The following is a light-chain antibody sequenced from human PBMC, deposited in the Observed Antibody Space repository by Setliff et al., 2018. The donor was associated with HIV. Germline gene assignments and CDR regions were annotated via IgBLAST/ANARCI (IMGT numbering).Light chain of an antibody. CDR3: CSYAGSSTPYV. CDR1: SSDVGGYNY. Sequence: QSALTQPASVSGSPGQSITISCTGTSSDVGGYNYVSWYQQHPGKAPKLMIYDVTKRPSGVSNRFSGSKSGNTASLTISGLQAEDEADYYCCSYAGSSTPYVVGTGTKVTVL. V-gene: IGLV2-23*02. J-gene: IGLJ1*01. CDR2: DVT.